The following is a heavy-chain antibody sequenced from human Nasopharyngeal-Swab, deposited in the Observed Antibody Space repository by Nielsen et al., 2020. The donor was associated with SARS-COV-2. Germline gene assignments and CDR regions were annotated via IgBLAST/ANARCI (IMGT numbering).Heavy chain of an antibody. CDR2: IVVGSGNT. J-gene: IGHJ6*02. V-gene: IGHV1-58*01. Sequence: SVKVSCKAPGFTFTSSAVQWVRQARGQRLEWIGWIVVGSGNTNYAQKFQERVTITRDMSTSTAYMELSSLRSEDTAVYYCAAYSSGPYYYYYGMDVWGQGTTVTVSS. CDR1: GFTFTSSA. D-gene: IGHD4-11*01. CDR3: AAYSSGPYYYYYGMDV.